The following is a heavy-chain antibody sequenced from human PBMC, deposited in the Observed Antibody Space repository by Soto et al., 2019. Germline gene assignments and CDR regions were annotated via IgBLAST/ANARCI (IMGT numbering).Heavy chain of an antibody. CDR1: GFTFSSYA. Sequence: EVQLLESGGGLVQPGGSLRLSCAASGFTFSSYAMSWVRQAPGKGLEWVSAISGSGGSTYYADSVKGRFTISRDNSKNTLYLLMNSLRAEDTAVYYCAKDRLDYGDFFVAFDIWGQGTMVTVSS. J-gene: IGHJ3*02. CDR3: AKDRLDYGDFFVAFDI. D-gene: IGHD4-17*01. CDR2: ISGSGGST. V-gene: IGHV3-23*01.